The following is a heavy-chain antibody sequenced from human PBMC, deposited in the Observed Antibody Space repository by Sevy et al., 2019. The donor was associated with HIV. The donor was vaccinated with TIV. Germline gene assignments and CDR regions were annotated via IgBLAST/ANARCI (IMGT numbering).Heavy chain of an antibody. V-gene: IGHV3-23*01. Sequence: GGSLRLSCAASGFTFTEFVMSWVRQAPGKGLEWVSTINSGGGSTYYADSVKGRVTISRDNSQKTLDLQMNSLIPKDTAVYYCAKDVVGGYYDSSGYSDHWGQGTLVTVSS. CDR1: GFTFTEFV. CDR3: AKDVVGGYYDSSGYSDH. D-gene: IGHD3-22*01. J-gene: IGHJ4*02. CDR2: INSGGGST.